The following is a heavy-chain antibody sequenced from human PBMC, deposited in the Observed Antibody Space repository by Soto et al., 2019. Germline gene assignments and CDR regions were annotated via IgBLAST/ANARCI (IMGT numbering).Heavy chain of an antibody. CDR3: ARDTPISGSSNDYYGMDV. CDR2: ISAYNGNT. D-gene: IGHD3-10*01. J-gene: IGHJ6*02. V-gene: IGHV1-18*04. Sequence: ASVKVSCKASGYTFTSYGISWVRQAPGQGLEWMGWISAYNGNTNYAQKLQGRVTMTTDTSTSTAYMELRSLRSDDTAVDYCARDTPISGSSNDYYGMDVGGQGTTVTVSS. CDR1: GYTFTSYG.